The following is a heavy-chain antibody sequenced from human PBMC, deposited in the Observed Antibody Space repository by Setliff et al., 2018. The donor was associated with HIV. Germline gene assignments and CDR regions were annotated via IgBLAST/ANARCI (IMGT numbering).Heavy chain of an antibody. CDR2: INHSGST. CDR1: GGSIVRYY. CDR3: ARTPWGSWDLYFDY. D-gene: IGHD6-13*01. Sequence: SSETLSLTCTVSGGSIVRYYWTWIRQPPGKGLEWIGEINHSGSTNYNPSLKSRVTISVDMSKNQFSLKLTSVTAADTAVYYCARTPWGSWDLYFDYWGQGTLVTVSS. J-gene: IGHJ4*02. V-gene: IGHV4-34*01.